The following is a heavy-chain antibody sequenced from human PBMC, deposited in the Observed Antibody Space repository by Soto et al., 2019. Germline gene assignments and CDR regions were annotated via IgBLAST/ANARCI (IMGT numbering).Heavy chain of an antibody. D-gene: IGHD6-13*01. CDR1: GGSISSYY. J-gene: IGHJ4*02. CDR2: IYYSGST. Sequence: SETLSLTCTVSGGSISSYYWSWIRQPPGKGLEWIGYIYYSGSTNYNPSLKSRVTISVETSKNQFSLKLSSVTAADTAVYYCARAAAGGPFTFDYWGQGTLVTVSS. CDR3: ARAAAGGPFTFDY. V-gene: IGHV4-59*01.